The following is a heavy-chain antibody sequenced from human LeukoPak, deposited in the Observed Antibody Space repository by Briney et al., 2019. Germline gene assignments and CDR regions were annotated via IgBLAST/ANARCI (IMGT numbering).Heavy chain of an antibody. V-gene: IGHV3-30*18. Sequence: PGGSLRLSCAASGFTFSSYGMHWVRQAPGKGLEWVAVISYGGSNKYYADSVKGRFTISRDDSKNTLYLQMNSLRAEDTAVYYCAKDWNRRATPPKYSSSWFLDYWGQGTLVTVSS. D-gene: IGHD6-13*01. J-gene: IGHJ4*02. CDR3: AKDWNRRATPPKYSSSWFLDY. CDR2: ISYGGSNK. CDR1: GFTFSSYG.